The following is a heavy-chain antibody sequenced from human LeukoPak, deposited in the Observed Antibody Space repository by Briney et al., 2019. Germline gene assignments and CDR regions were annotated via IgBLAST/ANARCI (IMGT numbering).Heavy chain of an antibody. CDR2: IYPGDSDT. J-gene: IGHJ4*02. V-gene: IGHV5-51*01. CDR3: ARLVPGYCSSTSCYPGR. D-gene: IGHD2-2*01. CDR1: GYSFTSYW. Sequence: GESLRISCKGSGYSFTSYWISWVRQMPGKGLEWMGIIYPGDSDTRNSPSFQGQVTISADKSISTAYLQWSSLKASDTAMYYCARLVPGYCSSTSCYPGRWGQGTLVTVSS.